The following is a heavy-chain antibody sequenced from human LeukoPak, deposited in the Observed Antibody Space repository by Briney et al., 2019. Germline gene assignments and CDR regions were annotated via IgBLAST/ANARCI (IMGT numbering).Heavy chain of an antibody. CDR2: MNPNSGNT. Sequence: GASVKVSCKASGYTFTSYDINWVRQATGQGLEWMGWMNPNSGNTGYAQKFQGRVTITRNTSISTAYMELSSLRSEDTAVYYCARGRSGSYWRSWFDPWGQGTLVTVSS. D-gene: IGHD1-26*01. CDR3: ARGRSGSYWRSWFDP. J-gene: IGHJ5*02. V-gene: IGHV1-8*03. CDR1: GYTFTSYD.